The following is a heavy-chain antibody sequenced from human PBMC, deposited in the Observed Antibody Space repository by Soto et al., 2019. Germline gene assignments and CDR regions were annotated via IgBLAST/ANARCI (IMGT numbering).Heavy chain of an antibody. CDR3: VKVEHWDLGVVSNFDY. CDR2: ITSDGDRT. J-gene: IGHJ4*02. V-gene: IGHV3-64D*06. D-gene: IGHD3-3*01. Sequence: GGSQRLSCLASGFNFSTYAMHWVRQAPGKGLEYVSAITSDGDRTYYAHSVKGRFTVSRDNSKNTLSLQMSSLKAEDTAVYYCVKVEHWDLGVVSNFDYWSQGTLVTVSS. CDR1: GFNFSTYA.